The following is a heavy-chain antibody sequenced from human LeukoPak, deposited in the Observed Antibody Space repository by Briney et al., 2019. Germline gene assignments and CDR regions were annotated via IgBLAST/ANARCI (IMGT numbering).Heavy chain of an antibody. Sequence: GESLKISCKGSGYSFTSYWIGWVRQMPRKGLEWMGIIYPGDSDTRYSPSFQGQVTISADKSISTAYLQWSSLKASDTAMYYCARTTGTTWDAFDIWGQGTMVTVSS. J-gene: IGHJ3*02. V-gene: IGHV5-51*01. CDR2: IYPGDSDT. CDR3: ARTTGTTWDAFDI. CDR1: GYSFTSYW. D-gene: IGHD1-1*01.